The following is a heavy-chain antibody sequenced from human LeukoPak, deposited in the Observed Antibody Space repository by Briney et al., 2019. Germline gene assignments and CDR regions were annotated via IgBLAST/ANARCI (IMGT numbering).Heavy chain of an antibody. J-gene: IGHJ4*02. V-gene: IGHV4-59*08. CDR2: VYYTGST. D-gene: IGHD6-6*01. CDR3: ARHFAYSSSSYFDY. CDR1: GGSVSNYY. Sequence: SETLSPTCSVFGGSVSNYYWSWIRQPPGKGLEWIGYVYYTGSTNYNPSLKSRVTMFEDKSKNQFSLRLYSVTVADAAVYYCARHFAYSSSSYFDYWGQGSLVTVSS.